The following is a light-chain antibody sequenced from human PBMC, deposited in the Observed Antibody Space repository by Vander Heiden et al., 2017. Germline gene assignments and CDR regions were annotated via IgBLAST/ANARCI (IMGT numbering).Light chain of an antibody. CDR1: QGIRHD. CDR3: LQNNSYPRAT. J-gene: IGKJ4*01. V-gene: IGKV1-17*01. CDR2: AAS. Sequence: DIQMTQSPSSLSASVGDRVTITCRARQGIRHDLGWYQQQPGKAPERLIYAASSLQSGVPSRFSGRGSGTEFTLTISSLQPGDFATYYCLQNNSYPRATFGGGTKGEIK.